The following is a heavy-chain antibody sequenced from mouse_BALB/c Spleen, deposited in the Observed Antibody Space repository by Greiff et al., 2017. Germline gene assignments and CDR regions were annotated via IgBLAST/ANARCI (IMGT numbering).Heavy chain of an antibody. J-gene: IGHJ4*01. Sequence: DVHLVESGGGLVKPGGSLKLSCAASGFTFSSYAMSWVRQSPEKRLEWVAEISSGGSYTYYPDTVTGRFTISRDNAKNTLYLEMSSLRSEDTAMYYCARARGDGYDYAMDYWGQGTSVTVSS. D-gene: IGHD2-2*01. CDR1: GFTFSSYA. V-gene: IGHV5-9-4*01. CDR2: ISSGGSYT. CDR3: ARARGDGYDYAMDY.